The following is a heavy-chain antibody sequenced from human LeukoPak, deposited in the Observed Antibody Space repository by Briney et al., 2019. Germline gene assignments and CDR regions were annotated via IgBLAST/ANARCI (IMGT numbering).Heavy chain of an antibody. D-gene: IGHD4-23*01. CDR2: IIPILGIA. V-gene: IGHV1-69*04. CDR3: ARGFWDDYGGIGAFDI. CDR1: GGTFSSYA. J-gene: IGHJ3*02. Sequence: SVKVSWKASGGTFSSYAISWVRQAPGQGLEWMGRIIPILGIANYAQKFQGRVTITADKSTSTAYMELSSLRSEDTAVYYCARGFWDDYGGIGAFDIWGQGTMVTVSS.